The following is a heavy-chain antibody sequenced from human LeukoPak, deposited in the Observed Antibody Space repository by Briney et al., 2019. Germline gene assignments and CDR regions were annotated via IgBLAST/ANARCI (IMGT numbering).Heavy chain of an antibody. V-gene: IGHV4-34*01. Sequence: KASETLSLTCAVYGGSFSGYYWSWIRQPPGKGLEWIGEINHSGSTNYNPSLKSRVTISVDTSKNQFSLKLSSVTAADTAVYYCARHFLWGPRDIIMIIVGYDYWGQGTLVTVSS. CDR1: GGSFSGYY. CDR2: INHSGST. CDR3: ARHFLWGPRDIIMIIVGYDY. J-gene: IGHJ4*02. D-gene: IGHD3-22*01.